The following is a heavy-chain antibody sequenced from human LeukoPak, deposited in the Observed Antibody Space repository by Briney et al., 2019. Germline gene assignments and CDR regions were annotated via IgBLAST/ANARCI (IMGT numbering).Heavy chain of an antibody. CDR2: INWGSNHI. CDR1: GFTLRSYS. D-gene: IGHD1-26*01. V-gene: IGHV3-21*04. CDR3: ARDRTGSYYQSPPYYFDY. Sequence: GGSLRLSCAASGFTLRSYSMSWVRQAPGKGLEWVSSINWGSNHIYYADAVQGRFTISRDNAKNSLYLQMNSLRAEDTAVYYCARDRTGSYYQSPPYYFDYWGQGTLVTVSS. J-gene: IGHJ4*02.